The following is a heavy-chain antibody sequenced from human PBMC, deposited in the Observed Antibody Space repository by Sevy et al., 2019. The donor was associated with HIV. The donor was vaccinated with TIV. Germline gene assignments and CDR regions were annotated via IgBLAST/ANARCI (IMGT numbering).Heavy chain of an antibody. J-gene: IGHJ4*02. V-gene: IGHV3-33*01. CDR2: IWYDGTNR. CDR3: AREDIRVAGIGYYFHS. Sequence: GESLKIYCAASGFSISGYGMHWVRQAPGKGLEWVAVIWYDGTNREYADSVKGRFTISRDNSKNTLYLQMNSLRVEDTAVYYCAREDIRVAGIGYYFHSWGQGTLVTVSS. CDR1: GFSISGYG. D-gene: IGHD6-19*01.